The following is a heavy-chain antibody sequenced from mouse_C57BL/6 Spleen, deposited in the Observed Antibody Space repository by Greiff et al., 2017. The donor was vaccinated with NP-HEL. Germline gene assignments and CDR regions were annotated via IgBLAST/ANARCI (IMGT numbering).Heavy chain of an antibody. CDR1: GYTFTDYY. Sequence: VQLQQSGPELVKPGASVKISCKASGYTFTDYYMNWVKQSHGKSLEWIGDINPNNGGTSYNQKFKGKATLTVDKSSSTAYMELRSLTSEDSAVYYCAREGYDGGFAYWGQGTLVTVSA. CDR2: INPNNGGT. CDR3: AREGYDGGFAY. J-gene: IGHJ3*01. V-gene: IGHV1-26*01. D-gene: IGHD2-3*01.